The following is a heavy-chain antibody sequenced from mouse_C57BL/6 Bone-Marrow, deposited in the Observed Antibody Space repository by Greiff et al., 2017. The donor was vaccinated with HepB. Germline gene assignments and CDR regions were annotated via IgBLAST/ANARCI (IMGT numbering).Heavy chain of an antibody. J-gene: IGHJ4*01. CDR2: IYPGSGNT. Sequence: VQLQQSGPELVKPGASVKISCKASGYSFTSYYIHWVKQRPGQGLEWIGWIYPGSGNTKYNEKFKGKATLTADTSSSTAYMQLSSLTSEDSAVYYCARGYDGYFYAMDYWGQGTSVTVSS. D-gene: IGHD2-3*01. CDR3: ARGYDGYFYAMDY. CDR1: GYSFTSYY. V-gene: IGHV1-66*01.